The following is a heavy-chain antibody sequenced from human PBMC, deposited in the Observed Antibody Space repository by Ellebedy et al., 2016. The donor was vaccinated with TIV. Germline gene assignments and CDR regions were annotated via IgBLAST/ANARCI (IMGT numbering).Heavy chain of an antibody. V-gene: IGHV4-61*05. CDR1: GGSISSSSYY. J-gene: IGHJ6*02. CDR2: IYYSGST. Sequence: SETLSLXCTVSGGSISSSSYYWSWIRQPPGKGLEWIGYIYYSGSTNYNPSLKSRVTISVDTSKNQFSLKLSSVTAADTAVYYCARGAPSMVRGVYYCYYGMDVWGQGTTVTVSS. CDR3: ARGAPSMVRGVYYCYYGMDV. D-gene: IGHD3-10*01.